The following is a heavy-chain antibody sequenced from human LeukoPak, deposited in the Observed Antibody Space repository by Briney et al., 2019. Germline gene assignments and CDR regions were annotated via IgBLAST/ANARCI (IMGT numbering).Heavy chain of an antibody. J-gene: IGHJ1*01. CDR3: ARDLDNYSGSGSYYNGDRLFQH. Sequence: ASVKVSCKASGYTFTGFCIHWVRQAPGQGLEWMGWLTPNSGGTYYAQNFQGRFTMTRDTSISTGYMELSRLRSDDTAVYYCARDLDNYSGSGSYYNGDRLFQHWGQGTLVTVSS. D-gene: IGHD3-10*01. CDR2: LTPNSGGT. V-gene: IGHV1-2*02. CDR1: GYTFTGFC.